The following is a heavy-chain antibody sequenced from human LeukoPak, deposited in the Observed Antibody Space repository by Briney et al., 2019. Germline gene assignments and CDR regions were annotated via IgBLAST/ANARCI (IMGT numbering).Heavy chain of an antibody. Sequence: PGGSLRLSCAASGFTFTNNFMSWVRQAPGKGLEWVSSISSGSSYIYYADSLKGRFTISRDNAKNSLYLQMNSLRAEDTAVYYCAFNSGYSSAWSPDYWGQGTLVTVSS. D-gene: IGHD6-19*01. V-gene: IGHV3-21*01. J-gene: IGHJ4*02. CDR3: AFNSGYSSAWSPDY. CDR2: ISSGSSYI. CDR1: GFTFTNNF.